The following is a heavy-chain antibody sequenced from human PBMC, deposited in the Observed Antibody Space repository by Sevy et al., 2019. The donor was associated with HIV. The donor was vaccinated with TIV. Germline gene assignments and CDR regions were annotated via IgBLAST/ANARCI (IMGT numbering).Heavy chain of an antibody. D-gene: IGHD2-21*01. CDR2: IQYDGSNK. Sequence: GGSLRLSYAASGFSYSSYGMHWVRQAPSKGLEWVAYIQYDGSNKDYADSVKGRFTISRDNSKNTLDLQMNSLRVEDTAVYYCVKEGGGEGGDHWGQGTLVTVSS. CDR3: VKEGGGEGGDH. CDR1: GFSYSSYG. V-gene: IGHV3-30*02. J-gene: IGHJ4*02.